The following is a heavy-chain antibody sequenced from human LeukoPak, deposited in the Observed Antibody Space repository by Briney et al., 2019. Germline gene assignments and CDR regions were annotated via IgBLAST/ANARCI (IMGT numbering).Heavy chain of an antibody. CDR1: GYTFTGYY. CDR3: ARETRSGYSSSRYFQH. D-gene: IGHD6-19*01. CDR2: INPSGGST. Sequence: ASVKVSCKASGYTFTGYYIHWVRQAPGQGLEWMGWINPSGGSTTYAQKFQGRVTMTRDTSTSTVYMELSSLRSEDTAVYYCARETRSGYSSSRYFQHWSQGTLVTVSS. J-gene: IGHJ1*01. V-gene: IGHV1-46*01.